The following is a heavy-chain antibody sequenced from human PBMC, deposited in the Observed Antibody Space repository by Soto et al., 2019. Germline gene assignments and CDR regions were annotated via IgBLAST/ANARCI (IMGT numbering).Heavy chain of an antibody. CDR2: ISAYNGNR. Sequence: QVQLVQSGAEVKKPGASVKVSCKASGYTFTSYGISWVRQAPGQGLEWMGWISAYNGNRNYAQKLQGRVTMTTDTTTSTAYMELRSLGTADTAVYYGARADMSRGWVAPWGQGTLVPVSS. J-gene: IGHJ5*02. CDR3: ARADMSRGWVAP. V-gene: IGHV1-18*01. CDR1: GYTFTSYG. D-gene: IGHD2-15*01.